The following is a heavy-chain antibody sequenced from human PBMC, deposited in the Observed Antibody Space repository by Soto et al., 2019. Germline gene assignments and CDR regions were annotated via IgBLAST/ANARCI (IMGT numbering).Heavy chain of an antibody. V-gene: IGHV1-69*18. CDR2: IVPSVDTT. D-gene: IGHD5-18*01. CDR1: GGTFSRSG. Sequence: QVQLVQSGTEVKKPGASVKVSCKASGGTFSRSGFHWVRQAPGQGLEWMGMIVPSVDTTNYAQKFQAIVTISADQFTNTVYMELRSLRSEDTAVYYCARCPQPPDTADPYAVDVWGQGTRVIVSS. J-gene: IGHJ6*02. CDR3: ARCPQPPDTADPYAVDV.